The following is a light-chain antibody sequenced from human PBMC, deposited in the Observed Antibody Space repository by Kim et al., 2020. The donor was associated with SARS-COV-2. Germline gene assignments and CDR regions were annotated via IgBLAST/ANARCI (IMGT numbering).Light chain of an antibody. CDR2: GAS. CDR1: QSLSNNF. Sequence: EIVLTQSPGTLSLSPGERATLSCRASQSLSNNFLAWYQQKPGQAPRLLIYGASSRATGISDRFSGSGSGTDFTLTISRLEPEDFAVYYCQQYGSSWYTFGQGTKLEI. V-gene: IGKV3-20*01. CDR3: QQYGSSWYT. J-gene: IGKJ2*01.